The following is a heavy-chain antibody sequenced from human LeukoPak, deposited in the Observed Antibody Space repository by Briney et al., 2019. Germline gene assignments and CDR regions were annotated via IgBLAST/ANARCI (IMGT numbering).Heavy chain of an antibody. CDR2: IYSGGST. J-gene: IGHJ4*02. Sequence: GGSLRLSCAASGFTVSSNYMTWVRQAPGKGLEWVSVIYSGGSTYYADSVKGRFTISRDNSKNTLHLQMNSLRAEDTAVYYCARDDVAVVGTDYWGQGTLVTVSS. V-gene: IGHV3-53*01. CDR3: ARDDVAVVGTDY. CDR1: GFTVSSNY. D-gene: IGHD6-19*01.